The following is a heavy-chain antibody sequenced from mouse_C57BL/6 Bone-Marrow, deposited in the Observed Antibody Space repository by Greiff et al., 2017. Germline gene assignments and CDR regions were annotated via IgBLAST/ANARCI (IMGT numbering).Heavy chain of an antibody. Sequence: VQLQQSGAELVRPGTSVKVSCKASGYAFTNYLIEWVKQRPGQGLEWIGVINPGSGGINYNEKFKGKATLTADKSSSTAYMQLSSLTSEDSAVYYCAINDYGSSLYYFDYWGQGTTLTVSS. CDR1: GYAFTNYL. V-gene: IGHV1-54*01. CDR2: INPGSGGI. CDR3: AINDYGSSLYYFDY. J-gene: IGHJ2*01. D-gene: IGHD1-1*01.